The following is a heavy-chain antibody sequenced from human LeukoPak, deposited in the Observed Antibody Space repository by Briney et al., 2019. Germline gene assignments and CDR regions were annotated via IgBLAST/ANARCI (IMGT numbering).Heavy chain of an antibody. CDR1: GFTFSSYS. CDR3: ARDLTYCGGDCYPYYFDY. J-gene: IGHJ4*02. V-gene: IGHV3-21*01. Sequence: GGSLRLSCAASGFTFSSYSMNWVRQAPGKGLEWDSSLSSSSSYIYYADSVKGRFTISRDNAKNSLFLQMNSLRAEDTAVYFCARDLTYCGGDCYPYYFDYWGQGTLVTVSS. CDR2: LSSSSSYI. D-gene: IGHD2-21*01.